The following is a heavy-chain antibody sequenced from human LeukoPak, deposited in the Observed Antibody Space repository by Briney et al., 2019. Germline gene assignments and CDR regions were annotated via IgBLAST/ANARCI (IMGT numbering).Heavy chain of an antibody. J-gene: IGHJ5*02. V-gene: IGHV4-59*01. CDR3: ARDLGYYDILTGSHRGNSFDP. CDR1: GGSISSYY. Sequence: PSETLSLTCTVSGGSISSYYWSWIRQPPGKGLEWIGYIYYSGSTNYNPSLKSRVTISVDTSKNQFSLKLSSVTAADTAVYYCARDLGYYDILTGSHRGNSFDPWGQGTLVTVSS. CDR2: IYYSGST. D-gene: IGHD3-9*01.